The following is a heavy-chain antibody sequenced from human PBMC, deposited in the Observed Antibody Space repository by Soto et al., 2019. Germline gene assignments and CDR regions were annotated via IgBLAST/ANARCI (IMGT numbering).Heavy chain of an antibody. CDR3: ARMMAASGTASDY. D-gene: IGHD6-13*01. J-gene: IGHJ4*02. CDR1: GYSFISSW. V-gene: IGHV5-51*01. Sequence: GESLKISCQASGYSFISSWIGWVRQMPGKGLEWMGIIYPGDSDTRYSPSFQGQVTISADKSTSTAYLQWGSLKASDTATYYCARMMAASGTASDYWGQGALVTVSS. CDR2: IYPGDSDT.